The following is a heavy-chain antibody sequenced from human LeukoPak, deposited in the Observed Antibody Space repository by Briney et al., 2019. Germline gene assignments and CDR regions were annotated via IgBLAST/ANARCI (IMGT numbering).Heavy chain of an antibody. V-gene: IGHV3-48*02. Sequence: GGSLRLSCATSGFTFSSYSMYWVRQAPGKGLEWVSYISSSSSTIYYADSVKGRFTISRDNAKNSLYLQMSSLRDEDTAVYYCARTSTVVTPGYWGQGTLVTVSS. CDR1: GFTFSSYS. D-gene: IGHD4-23*01. J-gene: IGHJ4*02. CDR3: ARTSTVVTPGY. CDR2: ISSSSSTI.